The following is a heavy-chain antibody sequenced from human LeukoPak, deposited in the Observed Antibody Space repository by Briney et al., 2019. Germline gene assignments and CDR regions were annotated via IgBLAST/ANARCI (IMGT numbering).Heavy chain of an antibody. CDR2: IIPIFGTA. V-gene: IGHV1-69*13. J-gene: IGHJ4*02. D-gene: IGHD5-24*01. CDR1: GGIFSSYA. Sequence: SVKVSCKASGGIFSSYAISWVRQAPGQGLEWMGGIIPIFGTANYAQKFQGRVTITADESTSTAYMELSSLRSEDTAVYHCASAVEMATTADYWGQGTLVTVSS. CDR3: ASAVEMATTADY.